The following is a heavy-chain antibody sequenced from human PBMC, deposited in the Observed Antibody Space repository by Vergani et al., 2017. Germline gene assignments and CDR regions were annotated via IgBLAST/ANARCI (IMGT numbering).Heavy chain of an antibody. V-gene: IGHV1-69*01. D-gene: IGHD3-3*01. J-gene: IGHJ6*02. CDR3: ASRDITIFGVVIIRGYYYDCMDV. Sequence: QVQLVQSGAEVKKPGSSVKVSCKASGGTFSSYAISWVRQAPGQGLEWMGGIIPIFGTANYAQTFQGRVTITADESTSTAYMGLSSLRSEDTAVYYCASRDITIFGVVIIRGYYYDCMDVWGQGTTVTVSS. CDR1: GGTFSSYA. CDR2: IIPIFGTA.